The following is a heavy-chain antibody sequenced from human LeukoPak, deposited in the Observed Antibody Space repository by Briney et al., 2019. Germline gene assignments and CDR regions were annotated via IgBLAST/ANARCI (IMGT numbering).Heavy chain of an antibody. CDR2: ISYDGSNK. V-gene: IGHV3-30-3*01. CDR3: ARRDYYYYGMDV. Sequence: PGGSLRLSCAASGFTFSSYAMHWVRQAPGKGLEWVAVISYDGSNKYYADSVKGRFTISRDNSKNTLCLQMNSLRAEDTAVYYCARRDYYYYGMDVWGQGTTVTVSS. J-gene: IGHJ6*02. CDR1: GFTFSSYA.